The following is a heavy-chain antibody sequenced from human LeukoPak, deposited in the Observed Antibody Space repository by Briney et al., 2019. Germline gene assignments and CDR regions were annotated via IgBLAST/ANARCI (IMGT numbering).Heavy chain of an antibody. V-gene: IGHV4-39*07. J-gene: IGHJ3*02. CDR2: IYYSGST. CDR1: GGSISSSSYY. CDR3: ARDPSSRILRFLEWYNQIHDAFDI. Sequence: SETLSLTCTVSGGSISSSSYYWGWIRQPPGKGLEWIGSIYYSGSTYYNPSLKRRVTISVDTSKNQFSLKLSSVTAADTAVYYCARDPSSRILRFLEWYNQIHDAFDIWGQGTMVTVSS. D-gene: IGHD3-3*01.